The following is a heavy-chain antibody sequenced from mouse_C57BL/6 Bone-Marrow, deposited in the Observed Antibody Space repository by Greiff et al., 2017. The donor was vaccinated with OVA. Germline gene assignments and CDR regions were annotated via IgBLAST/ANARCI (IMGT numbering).Heavy chain of an antibody. CDR3: ARDYSNFAWFAY. Sequence: EVQLQQSGAELVKPGASVKLSCTASGFNIKDYYMHWVKQRTEQGLAWIGRIDPEDGETKYAPKFQGKAPITADTSSNTAYMQLSALTSEDTAVYYCARDYSNFAWFAYGGQGTLVTVSA. CDR2: IDPEDGET. V-gene: IGHV14-2*01. D-gene: IGHD2-5*01. J-gene: IGHJ3*01. CDR1: GFNIKDYY.